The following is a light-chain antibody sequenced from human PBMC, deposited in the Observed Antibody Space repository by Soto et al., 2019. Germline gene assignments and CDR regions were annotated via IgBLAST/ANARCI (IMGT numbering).Light chain of an antibody. CDR1: QTISSW. CDR2: KAS. V-gene: IGKV1-5*03. Sequence: DIQMTQSPSTLSGSVGDRVTITCRSSQTISSWLAWYQQKPGKAPKLLIYKASTLKSGVPSRFSGSGSGTEFTLTISSLQPDDFATYYCQHYYTYSEAFGQGPKV. CDR3: QHYYTYSEA. J-gene: IGKJ1*01.